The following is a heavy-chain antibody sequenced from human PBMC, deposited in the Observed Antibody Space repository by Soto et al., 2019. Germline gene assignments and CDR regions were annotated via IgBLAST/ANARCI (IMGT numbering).Heavy chain of an antibody. CDR3: ARGGDSSGYAFDY. CDR1: GFTFSSYG. J-gene: IGHJ4*02. D-gene: IGHD3-22*01. CDR2: IWYDGSNK. Sequence: QVQLVESGGGVVQPGRSLRLSCAASGFTFSSYGMHWVRQAPGKGLEWVAVIWYDGSNKYYADSVKGRFTISRDNSKNTLYLQRNSLRAEDTAVYYCARGGDSSGYAFDYWGQGTLVTVSS. V-gene: IGHV3-33*01.